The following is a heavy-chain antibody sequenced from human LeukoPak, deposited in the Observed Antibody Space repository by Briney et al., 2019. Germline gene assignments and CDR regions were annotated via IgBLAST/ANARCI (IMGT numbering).Heavy chain of an antibody. CDR3: ARDPYSSSWVHYFDY. CDR2: IYSGGST. V-gene: IGHV3-53*01. D-gene: IGHD6-13*01. CDR1: GFTVSSNY. J-gene: IGHJ4*02. Sequence: GGSLRLSCAASGFTVSSNYMSWVRQAPGKGLEWVSVIYSGGSTYYADSVKGRFTISRDNSKNTLYLQMNSLRAEDTAVYYCARDPYSSSWVHYFDYWGQGTLVTVSS.